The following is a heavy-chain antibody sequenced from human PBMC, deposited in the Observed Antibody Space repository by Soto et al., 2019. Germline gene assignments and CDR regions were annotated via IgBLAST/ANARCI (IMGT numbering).Heavy chain of an antibody. D-gene: IGHD1-26*01. CDR1: GYTLPNFG. Sequence: ASVKVSCKASGYTLPNFGLSWVRQAPGQGLEWMGCISAHTANTNYAQKLQDRVTMTTDTSTSTAFLELRSLRSDDTAVYYCARENSGSYHRHFDYWGQGTLVTVSS. CDR2: ISAHTANT. CDR3: ARENSGSYHRHFDY. J-gene: IGHJ4*01. V-gene: IGHV1-18*01.